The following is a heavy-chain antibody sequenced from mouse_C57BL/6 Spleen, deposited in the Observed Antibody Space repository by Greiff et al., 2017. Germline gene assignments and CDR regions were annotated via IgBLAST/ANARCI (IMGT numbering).Heavy chain of an antibody. J-gene: IGHJ4*01. D-gene: IGHD2-5*01. CDR1: GYAFSSSW. V-gene: IGHV1-82*01. Sequence: VQLQQSGPELVKPGASVKISCKASGYAFSSSWMNWVKQRPGKGLEWIGRIYPGDGDTNYNGKFKGKATLTADKSSSTAYMQLSSLTSEDSAVYFCARNYYSNYDYYAMDYWGQGTSVTVSS. CDR3: ARNYYSNYDYYAMDY. CDR2: IYPGDGDT.